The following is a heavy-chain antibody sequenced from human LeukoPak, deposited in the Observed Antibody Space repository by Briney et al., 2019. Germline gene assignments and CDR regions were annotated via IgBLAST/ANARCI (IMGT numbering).Heavy chain of an antibody. CDR2: ISTYNGNT. J-gene: IGHJ4*02. V-gene: IGHV1-18*01. Sequence: ASVKVSCKASGYTFTSYGFTWVRQAPGQGLEWMGWISTYNGNTNNVQKLQGRVTMTTDTSTSTAYMELRSLRSDDTAVYYCARVYNYYDTSGYYLGNYFDYWGRGTLVTVSS. CDR3: ARVYNYYDTSGYYLGNYFDY. CDR1: GYTFTSYG. D-gene: IGHD3-22*01.